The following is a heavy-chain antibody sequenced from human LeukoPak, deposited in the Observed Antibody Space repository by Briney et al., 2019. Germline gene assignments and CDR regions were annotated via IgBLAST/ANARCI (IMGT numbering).Heavy chain of an antibody. V-gene: IGHV3-30*04. Sequence: GGSLRLSCAASKFTFSTYTLHWVRQAPGKGLKWVAVISHDGSKRYYADSVKGRFTISRDNSKNTLYLQMNSLRPEDTAVYYCARTGDPLYYYGSGSYPKPGGPPDYWGQGTLVTVSS. CDR2: ISHDGSKR. CDR3: ARTGDPLYYYGSGSYPKPGGPPDY. J-gene: IGHJ4*02. D-gene: IGHD3-10*01. CDR1: KFTFSTYT.